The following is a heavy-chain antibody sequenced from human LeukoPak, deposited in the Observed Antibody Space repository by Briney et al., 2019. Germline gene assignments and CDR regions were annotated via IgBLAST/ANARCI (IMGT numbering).Heavy chain of an antibody. CDR2: IYYSGST. D-gene: IGHD4-11*01. J-gene: IGHJ6*02. Sequence: SETRSLTCTVSGGSISSYYWSWIRQPPGKGVEWIGYIYYSGSTNYNPSLKSRVTISVDTSKNQFSLKLSSVTATDTAVYYCARGDYSNVNYYYYGMDVWGQGTTVTVSS. V-gene: IGHV4-59*01. CDR1: GGSISSYY. CDR3: ARGDYSNVNYYYYGMDV.